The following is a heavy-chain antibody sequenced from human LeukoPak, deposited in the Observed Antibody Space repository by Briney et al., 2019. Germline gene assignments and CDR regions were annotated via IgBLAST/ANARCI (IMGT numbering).Heavy chain of an antibody. CDR1: GGTFSSYT. D-gene: IGHD3-3*01. CDR3: ASLDGFGVMGGYFDY. CDR2: IIPILGIA. Sequence: ASVKVSCKASGGTFSSYTISWVRQAPGQGLEWMGRIIPILGIANYAQKFQGRVTITADKSTSTAYMELSSLRSEDTAVYYCASLDGFGVMGGYFDYWGQGTLVTVSS. V-gene: IGHV1-69*02. J-gene: IGHJ4*02.